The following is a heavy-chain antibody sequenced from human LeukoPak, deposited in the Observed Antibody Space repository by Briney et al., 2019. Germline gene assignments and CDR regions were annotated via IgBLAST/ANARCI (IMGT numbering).Heavy chain of an antibody. J-gene: IGHJ4*02. CDR3: AREDCSGGSCYSDY. CDR2: IYSGGST. Sequence: GGSLRLSCAASGFTVSSNYMSWVRQAPGKGLEWVSVIYSGGSTYYADSVKGRFTISRDNSKNTLYLKMNSLRAEDTAVYYCAREDCSGGSCYSDYWGQGTLVTVSS. V-gene: IGHV3-66*01. D-gene: IGHD2-15*01. CDR1: GFTVSSNY.